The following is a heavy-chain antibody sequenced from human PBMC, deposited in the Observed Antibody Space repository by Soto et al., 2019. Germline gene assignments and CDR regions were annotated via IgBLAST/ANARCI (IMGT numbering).Heavy chain of an antibody. CDR1: GGSISSGGYY. D-gene: IGHD3-22*01. CDR2: SYYSGST. J-gene: IGHJ4*02. V-gene: IGHV4-31*03. Sequence: QVQLQESGPGLVKPSQTLSLTCTVSGGSISSGGYYWGWIRQHPGKGLGWIGYSYYSGSTYYNPSLKSRVTISVDTSKNQFSLKLSSVTAADTAVYYCARGTYYYDSSGYYSHYFDYWGQGTLVTVSS. CDR3: ARGTYYYDSSGYYSHYFDY.